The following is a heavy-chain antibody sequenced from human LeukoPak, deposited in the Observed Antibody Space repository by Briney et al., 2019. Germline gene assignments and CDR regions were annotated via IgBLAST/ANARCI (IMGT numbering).Heavy chain of an antibody. V-gene: IGHV3-30-3*01. CDR2: ISYDGSNK. D-gene: IGHD2-2*01. CDR3: ARDQFTNGGKKDY. Sequence: PGRSLRLSCAASGFTFSSYAMHWVRQAPGKGLEWVAVISYDGSNKYYADSVKGRFTISRDNSKNTLYLQMNSLRAEDTAVYYCARDQFTNGGKKDYWGQGTLVTVS. CDR1: GFTFSSYA. J-gene: IGHJ4*02.